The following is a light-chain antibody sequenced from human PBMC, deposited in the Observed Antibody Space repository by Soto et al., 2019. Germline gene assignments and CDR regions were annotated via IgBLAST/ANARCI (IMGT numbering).Light chain of an antibody. CDR3: SSDTGSSTPYV. CDR2: DVS. V-gene: IGLV2-14*01. Sequence: QSVLTQPASVSGSPGQSITISCTGTSSDIGSYEYVSWYQQHPGKAPKLMIYDVSNRPSGVSNRFSGSKSGNTASLTISGLQAEDESDYYCSSDTGSSTPYVFGAGTKLTVL. CDR1: SSDIGSYEY. J-gene: IGLJ1*01.